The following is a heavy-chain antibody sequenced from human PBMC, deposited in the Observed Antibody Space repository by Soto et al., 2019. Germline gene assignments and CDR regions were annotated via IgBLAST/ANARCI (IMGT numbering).Heavy chain of an antibody. V-gene: IGHV1-69*06. CDR2: IIPIFGPT. J-gene: IGHJ6*02. Sequence: QVQLVQSGAEVKKPGSSVNVSCKASGGTFSSFAINWVRQAPGQGLEWMGTIIPIFGPTKYALKFQDRVTITADKSTSTAYMELSILRSEDAAVYYCARSDYSTLDDYSYSGMDVWGQGTTVIVSS. D-gene: IGHD4-4*01. CDR3: ARSDYSTLDDYSYSGMDV. CDR1: GGTFSSFA.